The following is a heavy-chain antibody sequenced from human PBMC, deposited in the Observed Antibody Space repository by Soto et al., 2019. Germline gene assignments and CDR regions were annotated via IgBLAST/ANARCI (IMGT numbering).Heavy chain of an antibody. CDR3: ARNTDHRLVRGWLDP. Sequence: GSLRLSCAASGLTFSTSAMHWVRQAPGKGLEWVALISHDGSHEYYGDSVKGRFSVSRDNSHNILHLQMNSLRIEDTAVYFCARNTDHRLVRGWLDPWGQGTLVTVSS. CDR2: ISHDGSHE. V-gene: IGHV3-30-3*01. J-gene: IGHJ5*02. CDR1: GLTFSTSA. D-gene: IGHD3-10*01.